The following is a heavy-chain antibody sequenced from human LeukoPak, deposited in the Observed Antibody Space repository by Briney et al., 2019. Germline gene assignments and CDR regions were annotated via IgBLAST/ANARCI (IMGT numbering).Heavy chain of an antibody. V-gene: IGHV3-48*01. CDR1: GFTFSSYS. CDR2: ISSSSSTI. J-gene: IGHJ4*02. D-gene: IGHD6-6*01. Sequence: GGSLRLSCAASGFTFSSYSMNWVRQAPGKGLEWVSYISSSSSTIYYADSVKGRFTISRDNAKNSLYLQMNSLRAEDTAVYYCARGLSGYASSLGYWGQGTLVTVSA. CDR3: ARGLSGYASSLGY.